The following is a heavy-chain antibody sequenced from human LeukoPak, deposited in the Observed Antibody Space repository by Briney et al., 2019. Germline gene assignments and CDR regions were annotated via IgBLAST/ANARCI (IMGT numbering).Heavy chain of an antibody. CDR3: ARGGAVVTPNDY. D-gene: IGHD4-23*01. CDR1: GGSISSSSYY. Sequence: SSETLSLTCTVSGGSISSSSYYWGWIRQPPGKGLEWIGRIYYSGSTYHNPFLKSRVTISVDTSKNQFSLKLSSVTAADTAVYYCARGGAVVTPNDYWGQGTLVTVSS. CDR2: IYYSGST. V-gene: IGHV4-39*07. J-gene: IGHJ4*02.